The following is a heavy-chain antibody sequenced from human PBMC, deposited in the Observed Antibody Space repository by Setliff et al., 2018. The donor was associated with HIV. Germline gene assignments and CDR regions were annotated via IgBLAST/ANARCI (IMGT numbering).Heavy chain of an antibody. CDR2: INPSGSA. D-gene: IGHD3-3*01. V-gene: IGHV4-34*01. Sequence: SETLSLTCAVYGGSFSGYYWSWIRQPPGKGLEWIGEINPSGSANYSPSLKSRVTISVDTSKNEFSLKLGPVTAADTAVYFCARGGLNDYTLFYDFWGQGTLVTVSS. J-gene: IGHJ4*01. CDR1: GGSFSGYY. CDR3: ARGGLNDYTLFYDF.